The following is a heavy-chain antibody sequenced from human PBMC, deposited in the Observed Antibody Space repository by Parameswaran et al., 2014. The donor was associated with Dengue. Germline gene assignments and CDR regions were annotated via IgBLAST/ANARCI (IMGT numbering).Heavy chain of an antibody. V-gene: IGHV4-34*01. CDR2: ISHSGST. D-gene: IGHD4-23*01. J-gene: IGHJ2*01. CDR3: ARKGRSYGGNPL. Sequence: WIRQPPGKGLEWIGEISHSGSTNYNPSLKSRVTISLDTSKNQFSLKLSSVTAADTAVYYCARKGRSYGGNPLWGRGTLVTVSS.